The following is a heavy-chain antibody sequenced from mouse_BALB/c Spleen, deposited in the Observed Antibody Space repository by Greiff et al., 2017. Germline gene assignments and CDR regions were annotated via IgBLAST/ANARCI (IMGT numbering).Heavy chain of an antibody. D-gene: IGHD2-1*01. CDR3: ARAVYGNYRDY. V-gene: IGHV2-6-7*01. CDR2: IWGDGST. Sequence: QVQLKQSGPGLVAPSQSLSITCTVSGFSLTGYGVNWVRQPPGKGLEWLGMIWGDGSTDYNSALKSRLSISKDNSKSQVFLKMNSLHTDDTARYYCARAVYGNYRDYWGQGTTLTVSS. CDR1: GFSLTGYG. J-gene: IGHJ2*01.